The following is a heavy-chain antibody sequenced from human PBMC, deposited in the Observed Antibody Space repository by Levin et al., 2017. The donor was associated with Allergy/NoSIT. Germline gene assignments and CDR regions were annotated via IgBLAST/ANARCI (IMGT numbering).Heavy chain of an antibody. CDR2: ITNSGRT. CDR3: VKEMTTVIPVFDY. Sequence: GESLKISCAASGFTFSNYAMSWVRQAPGKGLEWVSAITNSGRTYYTDSVKGRFTVSRDNSKNMLYLQMNSLRADDTAVYYCVKEMTTVIPVFDYWGQGTLVTVSS. D-gene: IGHD4-17*01. CDR1: GFTFSNYA. V-gene: IGHV3-23*01. J-gene: IGHJ4*02.